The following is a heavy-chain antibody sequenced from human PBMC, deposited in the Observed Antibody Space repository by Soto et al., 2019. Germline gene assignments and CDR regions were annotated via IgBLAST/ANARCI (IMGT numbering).Heavy chain of an antibody. CDR3: ARDAQQQRICTLGATSMFCFDP. CDR2: MIPLFGTA. Sequence: VQLVQSGAEVKKPGSSVKVSCKASGGTFRSYTINWVRQAPGHGLEWMGGMIPLFGTANYAQKFQGRVTITADESTSTDYMELSSLRSEDTAVYYCARDAQQQRICTLGATSMFCFDPWGQGTLVTVSS. CDR1: GGTFRSYT. D-gene: IGHD1-26*01. J-gene: IGHJ5*02. V-gene: IGHV1-69*01.